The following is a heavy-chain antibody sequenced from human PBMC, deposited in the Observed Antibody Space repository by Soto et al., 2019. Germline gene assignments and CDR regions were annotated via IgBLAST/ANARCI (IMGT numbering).Heavy chain of an antibody. Sequence: GGSLRLSCAASGFTVSSNYMSWVRQAPGKGLEWVSVIYSGGSTYYADSVKGRFTISRDNSKNTLYLQMNSLRAEDTAVYYCARHPYRGYSYGHDYWGQGTLVTVSS. CDR3: ARHPYRGYSYGHDY. D-gene: IGHD5-18*01. V-gene: IGHV3-66*04. J-gene: IGHJ4*02. CDR2: IYSGGST. CDR1: GFTVSSNY.